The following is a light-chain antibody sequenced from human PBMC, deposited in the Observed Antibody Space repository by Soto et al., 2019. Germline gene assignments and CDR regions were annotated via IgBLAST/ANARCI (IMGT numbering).Light chain of an antibody. V-gene: IGLV2-14*01. CDR3: SSYTSISTYV. CDR2: DVT. Sequence: QSVLTQPASVSGSPGQSITISCTGTSRDVGGYNFVSWYQQHPDKAPKLMIYDVTNRPSGVSNRFSGSKSGNTASLTISGLQAEDEADYYCSSYTSISTYVFGTGTRSPS. CDR1: SRDVGGYNF. J-gene: IGLJ1*01.